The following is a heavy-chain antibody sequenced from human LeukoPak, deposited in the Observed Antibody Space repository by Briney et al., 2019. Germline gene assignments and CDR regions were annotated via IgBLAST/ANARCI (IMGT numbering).Heavy chain of an antibody. Sequence: GALRLSCAESGYSFISDVLCGVCPALGRGVGWVSHISGSGGSTYYADSVKGRFTISRDNSKNTLYLQMNSLRAEDTAVYYCAKDPDSSGWYLGWFDPWGQGTLVTASS. CDR3: AKDPDSSGWYLGWFDP. V-gene: IGHV3-23*01. D-gene: IGHD6-19*01. CDR2: ISGSGGST. CDR1: GYSFISDV. J-gene: IGHJ5*02.